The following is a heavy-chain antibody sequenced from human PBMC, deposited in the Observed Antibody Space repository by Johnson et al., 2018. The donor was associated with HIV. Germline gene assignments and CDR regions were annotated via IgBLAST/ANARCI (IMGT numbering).Heavy chain of an antibody. CDR2: IKQDGSEK. J-gene: IGHJ3*02. CDR1: GFTVSSNY. D-gene: IGHD1-1*01. V-gene: IGHV3-7*04. Sequence: GLVQPGGSLRLSCAASGFTVSSNYMSWVRQGPGKGLEWVANIKQDGSEKYYADSMKGRFTISRDNSKNTLYLQMNSLRAEDTAVYYCARGYTGNDVSIWGQGTMVTVSS. CDR3: ARGYTGNDVSI.